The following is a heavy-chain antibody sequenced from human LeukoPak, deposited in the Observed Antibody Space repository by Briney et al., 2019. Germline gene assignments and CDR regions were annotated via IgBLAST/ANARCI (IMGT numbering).Heavy chain of an antibody. CDR2: IDARSGIT. J-gene: IGHJ3*02. D-gene: IGHD3-3*01. V-gene: IGHV3-48*01. Sequence: PGGSLRLSCAASGFTFTIFGLNWVRQAPGKGPEWVSYIDARSGITYYADSVQGRFTISRDDARESVFLQMDGLRVDDTAVYYCARTYDFGRGPPGDAFDNWGPGTWVIV. CDR3: ARTYDFGRGPPGDAFDN. CDR1: GFTFTIFG.